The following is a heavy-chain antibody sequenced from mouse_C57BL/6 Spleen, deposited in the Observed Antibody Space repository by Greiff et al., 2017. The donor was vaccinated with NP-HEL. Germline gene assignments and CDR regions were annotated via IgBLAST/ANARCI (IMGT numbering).Heavy chain of an antibody. J-gene: IGHJ1*03. CDR3: ARYPSKGYWYFDV. Sequence: EVQLVESGGGLVQPGGSLSLSCAASGFTFTDYYMSWVRQPPGKALEWLGFIRNKANGYTTEYSASVKGRFTISRDNSQSILYLQMNALRAEDSATYYCARYPSKGYWYFDVWGTGTTVTVSS. CDR2: IRNKANGYTT. V-gene: IGHV7-3*01. CDR1: GFTFTDYY. D-gene: IGHD1-3*01.